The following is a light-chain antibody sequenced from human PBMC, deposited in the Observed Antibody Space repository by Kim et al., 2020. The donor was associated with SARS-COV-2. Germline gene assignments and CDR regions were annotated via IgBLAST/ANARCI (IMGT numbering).Light chain of an antibody. CDR1: SSNIGAGYD. J-gene: IGLJ3*02. CDR3: QSYDSSPV. CDR2: GNS. V-gene: IGLV1-40*01. Sequence: APGQRVTISCTGSSSNIGAGYDVHWYQQLPGTAPKLLIYGNSNRPSGVPDRFSGSKSGTSASLATTGLQAEDEADYYCQSYDSSPVFGGGTQLTVL.